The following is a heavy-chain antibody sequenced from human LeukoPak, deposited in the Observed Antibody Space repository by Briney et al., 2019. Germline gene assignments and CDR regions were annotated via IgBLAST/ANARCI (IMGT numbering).Heavy chain of an antibody. CDR2: IIPILGTA. Sequence: SVKVSCKASGATFSSYAISWVRQAPGQGLEWMGGIIPILGTANYAQEFQGRVTITADESTSTAYMELSSLRSEDTAVYYCARGVGQLLRHYYYMDVWGKGTTVTISS. CDR1: GATFSSYA. CDR3: ARGVGQLLRHYYYMDV. D-gene: IGHD2-2*01. V-gene: IGHV1-69*13. J-gene: IGHJ6*03.